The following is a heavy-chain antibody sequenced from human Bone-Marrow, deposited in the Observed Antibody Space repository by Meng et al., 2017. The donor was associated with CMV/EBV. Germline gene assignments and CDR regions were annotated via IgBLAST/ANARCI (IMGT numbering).Heavy chain of an antibody. D-gene: IGHD3-16*02. Sequence: GGSLRLSCAASGFTFSSYGMHWVRQAPGKGLEWVAVIWYDGSNKYYADSVKGRFTISRDNSKNTLYLQMNSLRAEDTAVYYWAKGGVWGSYRPYFDYWGQGTLVTVSS. J-gene: IGHJ4*02. CDR1: GFTFSSYG. CDR2: IWYDGSNK. V-gene: IGHV3-33*06. CDR3: AKGGVWGSYRPYFDY.